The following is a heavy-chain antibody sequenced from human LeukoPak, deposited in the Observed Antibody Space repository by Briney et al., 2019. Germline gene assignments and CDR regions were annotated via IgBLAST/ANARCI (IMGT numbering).Heavy chain of an antibody. CDR1: GGSISSYY. Sequence: SETLSLTCTVSGGSISSYYWSWIRQPPGKALECIGYIYYSGSHNYNPSLKSRVTISVDTSKNQFSLKLSSVTAADTAVYYCARDSCSSTSCPSTQLWLPWFVPCVQGSLVAVSS. V-gene: IGHV4-59*01. CDR3: ARDSCSSTSCPSTQLWLPWFVP. CDR2: IYYSGSH. J-gene: IGHJ5*02. D-gene: IGHD2-2*01.